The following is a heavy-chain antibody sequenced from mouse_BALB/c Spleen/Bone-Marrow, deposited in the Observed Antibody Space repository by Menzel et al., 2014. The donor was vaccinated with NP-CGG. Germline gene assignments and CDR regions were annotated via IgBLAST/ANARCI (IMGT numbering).Heavy chain of an antibody. Sequence: EVQVVESGAELVKPGASVKLSCTASGFNIKDTYMHWVKQRPEQGLEWIGRIDPANGNTKYNPKFQGKATITADTSSNTAYLQLNSLTSEDTAVYYCARYYCGTRYYFDYWGQGTTLTVSS. CDR3: ARYYCGTRYYFDY. J-gene: IGHJ2*01. D-gene: IGHD1-1*01. V-gene: IGHV14-3*02. CDR1: GFNIKDTY. CDR2: IDPANGNT.